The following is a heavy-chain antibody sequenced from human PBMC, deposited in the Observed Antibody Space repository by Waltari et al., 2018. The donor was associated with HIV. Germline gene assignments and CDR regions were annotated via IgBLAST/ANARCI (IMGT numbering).Heavy chain of an antibody. D-gene: IGHD1-26*01. CDR1: GYSISSGYY. CDR3: ARVYGYSGSYPGAPDDY. V-gene: IGHV4-38-2*01. Sequence: QVQLQESGPGLVKPSETLSLTCAVSGYSISSGYYWGWIRQPPGKGLEWIGIIYHSGSTYYNPSLKSRVTISVDTSKNQFSLKLSSVTAADTAVYYCARVYGYSGSYPGAPDDYWGQGTLVTVSS. J-gene: IGHJ4*02. CDR2: IYHSGST.